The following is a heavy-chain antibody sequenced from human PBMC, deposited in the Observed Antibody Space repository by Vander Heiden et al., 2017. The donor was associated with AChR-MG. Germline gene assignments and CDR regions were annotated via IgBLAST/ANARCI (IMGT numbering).Heavy chain of an antibody. CDR3: AKGRRVVVPAEDV. Sequence: QVQLVESGGGVVQPGRSLRLSCPASGFTFSSYGMHWVRQAPGKGLEWVAVISYDGSNKYYADSVKGRFTISRDNSKNTLYLQMNSLRAEDTAVYYCAKGRRVVVPAEDVWGQGTTVTVSS. CDR1: GFTFSSYG. J-gene: IGHJ6*02. V-gene: IGHV3-30*18. CDR2: ISYDGSNK. D-gene: IGHD2-2*01.